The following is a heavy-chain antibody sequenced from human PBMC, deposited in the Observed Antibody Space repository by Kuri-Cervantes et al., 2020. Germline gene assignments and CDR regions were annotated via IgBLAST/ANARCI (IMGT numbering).Heavy chain of an antibody. V-gene: IGHV1-3*01. CDR1: GYTFTSYA. Sequence: ASVKVSCKASGYTFTSYALHWVRQAPGQRLEWMGWINAGNGDTKYSQKFQGRVIMTRDTSTSTVYMELSSLRSEDTAVYYCATHQKETRWELPFDYWGQGTLVTVSS. J-gene: IGHJ4*02. CDR2: INAGNGDT. D-gene: IGHD1-26*01. CDR3: ATHQKETRWELPFDY.